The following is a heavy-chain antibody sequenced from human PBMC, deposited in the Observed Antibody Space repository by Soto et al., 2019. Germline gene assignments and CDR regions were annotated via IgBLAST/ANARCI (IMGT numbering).Heavy chain of an antibody. D-gene: IGHD5-18*01. V-gene: IGHV1-69*06. CDR1: GGTFSSYA. CDR2: IIPIFGTA. Sequence: ASVKVSCKASGGTFSSYAISWVRQAPGQGLEWMGGIIPIFGTANYAQKFQGRVTITADKSTSTAYMELSSLRSEDTAVYYCARDESAMVSPFFDYWGQGTLVTVSS. J-gene: IGHJ4*02. CDR3: ARDESAMVSPFFDY.